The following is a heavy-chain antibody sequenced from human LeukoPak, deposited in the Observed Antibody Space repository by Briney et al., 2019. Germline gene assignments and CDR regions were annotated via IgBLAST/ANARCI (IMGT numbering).Heavy chain of an antibody. J-gene: IGHJ4*02. CDR1: GFTLSSYA. CDR2: ISGSGGST. CDR3: AKNSYCSSTSCTVKIYDY. D-gene: IGHD2-2*01. Sequence: GGSLRLSCAASGFTLSSYAMRWVRQAPGKWLEWVSAISGSGGSTYYADSVKGRFTISRDNSKNTLYLQMNSLRAEDTAVYYCAKNSYCSSTSCTVKIYDYWGQGTLVTVSS. V-gene: IGHV3-23*01.